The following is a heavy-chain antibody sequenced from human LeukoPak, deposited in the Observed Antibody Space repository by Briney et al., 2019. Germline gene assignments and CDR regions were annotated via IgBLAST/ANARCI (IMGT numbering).Heavy chain of an antibody. J-gene: IGHJ4*02. CDR1: GYSFTSYG. CDR3: ARGPHWDPHFDY. CDR2: INPNSGGT. D-gene: IGHD7-27*01. V-gene: IGHV1-2*02. Sequence: ASVKVSCKGSGYSFTSYGIIWVRQAPGQGLEWVGWINPNSGGTNYAQKFQGRVTMTRDTSISTAYMELSRLRSDDTAVYYCARGPHWDPHFDYWGQGTLVTVSS.